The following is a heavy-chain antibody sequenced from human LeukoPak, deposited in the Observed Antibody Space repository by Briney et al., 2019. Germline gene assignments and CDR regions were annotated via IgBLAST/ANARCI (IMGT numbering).Heavy chain of an antibody. V-gene: IGHV3-21*01. CDR2: ISSSSSYI. CDR1: GFTFSSYS. Sequence: PGGSLRLSCAASGFTFSSYSMNWVRQAPGKGLGWVSSISSSSSYIYYADSVKGRFTISRDNAKNSLYLQMNSLRAEDTAVYYCARVPSGYDPYYYYGMDVWGQGTTVTVSS. CDR3: ARVPSGYDPYYYYGMDV. D-gene: IGHD5-12*01. J-gene: IGHJ6*02.